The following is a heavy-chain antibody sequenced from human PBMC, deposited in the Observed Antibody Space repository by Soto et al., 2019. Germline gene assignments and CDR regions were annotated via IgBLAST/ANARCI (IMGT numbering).Heavy chain of an antibody. J-gene: IGHJ4*02. CDR1: GGTFSNSA. D-gene: IGHD6-6*01. CDR3: ARPSGLLGQYSALVDY. Sequence: QVQLVQSGSEVRRPGSSVKVSCKASGGTFSNSAIAWVRQAPGRGLEWLGMIIPIFTTTNYAQKFKDRLTISADGSTSTAYMELSGLKSEDTAVYFCARPSGLLGQYSALVDYWGQGTLVTVSS. CDR2: IIPIFTTT. V-gene: IGHV1-69*18.